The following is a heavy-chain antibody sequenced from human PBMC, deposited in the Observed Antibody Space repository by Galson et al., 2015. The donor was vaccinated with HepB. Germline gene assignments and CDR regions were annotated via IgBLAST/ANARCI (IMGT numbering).Heavy chain of an antibody. V-gene: IGHV3-30-3*01. CDR1: GFTFSRYA. Sequence: SLRLSCAASGFTFSRYAMHWVRQAPGKGLEWVAVISYDGSNKYYADSVKGRFTISRDNSKNTLYLQMNSLRPEDTAVYYCARARSGATIYPADYWGQGTLVTVSS. D-gene: IGHD5-12*01. CDR3: ARARSGATIYPADY. J-gene: IGHJ4*02. CDR2: ISYDGSNK.